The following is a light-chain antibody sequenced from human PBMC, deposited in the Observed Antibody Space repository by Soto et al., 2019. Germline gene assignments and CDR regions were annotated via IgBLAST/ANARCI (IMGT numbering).Light chain of an antibody. V-gene: IGLV2-23*02. J-gene: IGLJ1*01. CDR2: VDN. CDR1: SYNVGGYNL. CDR3: CSYAAGSTFV. Sequence: QYALTQPASVSGSPGQSITISCTGTSYNVGGYNLVSWYQQHPGKAPKLMIYVDNKRPSGISNRFSGSKSGNTASLTISGLRAEDEADYYCCSYAAGSTFVFGTGTKLTVL.